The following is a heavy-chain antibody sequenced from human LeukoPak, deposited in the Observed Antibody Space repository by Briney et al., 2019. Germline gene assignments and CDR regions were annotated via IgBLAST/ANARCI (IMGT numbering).Heavy chain of an antibody. V-gene: IGHV3-48*03. D-gene: IGHD3-22*01. CDR2: ISSSGSTM. J-gene: IGHJ4*02. Sequence: PGGSLRLSCAASGFTFRSYEVNWVRQAPGKGLEWVSYISSSGSTMYYADSVKGRFTISRDNAKNSLYLQMNSLRAEDTAVYYCATYYDSAGFDFDYWGQGTLVTVSP. CDR3: ATYYDSAGFDFDY. CDR1: GFTFRSYE.